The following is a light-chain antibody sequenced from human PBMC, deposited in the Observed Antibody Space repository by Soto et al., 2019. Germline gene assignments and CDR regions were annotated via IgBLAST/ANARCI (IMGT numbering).Light chain of an antibody. CDR2: DVS. CDR3: RSYTSGSTLV. V-gene: IGLV2-14*01. J-gene: IGLJ3*02. Sequence: QSALTQPAFVSGSPGQSITISCTGTSSDVGGYNYVSWYQQHPGKATKLMIYDVSNRPSGVSNRFSGSKSGHTASLTIYGLQAEDEADYYCRSYTSGSTLVFGGGTKLTVL. CDR1: SSDVGGYNY.